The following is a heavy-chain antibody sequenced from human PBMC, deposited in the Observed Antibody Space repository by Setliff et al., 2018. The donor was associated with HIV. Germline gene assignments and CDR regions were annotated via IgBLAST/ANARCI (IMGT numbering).Heavy chain of an antibody. D-gene: IGHD3-22*01. CDR1: GGTFSSYT. CDR3: ASAYYCDSSGRTGYYMDV. Sequence: SVKVSCKASGGTFSSYTISWVRQAPGQGLEWMGRIIPILGIANYAQKFQGRVTITADKSTSTAYMELSSLRSEDTAVYYCASAYYCDSSGRTGYYMDVWGKGTTVTVSS. CDR2: IIPILGIA. J-gene: IGHJ6*03. V-gene: IGHV1-69*02.